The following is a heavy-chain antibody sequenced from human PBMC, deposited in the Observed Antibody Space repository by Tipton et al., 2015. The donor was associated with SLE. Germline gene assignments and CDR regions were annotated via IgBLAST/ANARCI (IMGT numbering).Heavy chain of an antibody. Sequence: QSGPEVKKPGASVRVSCKASGYTFTTYGISWVRQAPGQGLEWMGWISTYNGNTNYAQKLQGRVTMTTDTSTSTAYMELRSLRSDDTAVYYCASGVTIFGVVPTDYWGQGTLVTVSS. D-gene: IGHD3-3*01. V-gene: IGHV1-18*01. CDR1: GYTFTTYG. CDR2: ISTYNGNT. J-gene: IGHJ4*02. CDR3: ASGVTIFGVVPTDY.